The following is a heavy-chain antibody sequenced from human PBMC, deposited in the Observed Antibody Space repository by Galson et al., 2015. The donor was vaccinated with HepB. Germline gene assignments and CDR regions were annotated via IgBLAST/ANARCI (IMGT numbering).Heavy chain of an antibody. CDR1: GYTFTGYF. CDR2: ISPNNGAT. J-gene: IGHJ5*02. V-gene: IGHV1-2*06. CDR3: ARVKGLSWFDP. D-gene: IGHD4/OR15-4a*01. Sequence: SVKVSCKASGYTFTGYFIHWVRQAPGQGLEWMGRISPNNGATKYVQRFQGRVTMTRDTSTNTADMELSRLRSDDTAVYYCARVKGLSWFDPWGQGTLVSVPP.